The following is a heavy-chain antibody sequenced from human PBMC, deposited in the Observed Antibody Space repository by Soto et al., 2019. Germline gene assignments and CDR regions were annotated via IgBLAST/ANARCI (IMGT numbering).Heavy chain of an antibody. CDR1: GDSVSSNNVG. D-gene: IGHD2-21*02. J-gene: IGHJ4*02. CDR3: ARERGGDWTPDY. CDR2: TYYRSKWFT. V-gene: IGHV6-1*01. Sequence: KQSQTLSLTCAISGDSVSSNNVGWNWIRQSPLRGLEWLGRTYYRSKWFTHYAPSVKSRITITSDTSKNHFSLRLNSVTPEDTAVYYCARERGGDWTPDYWGQGALVTVSS.